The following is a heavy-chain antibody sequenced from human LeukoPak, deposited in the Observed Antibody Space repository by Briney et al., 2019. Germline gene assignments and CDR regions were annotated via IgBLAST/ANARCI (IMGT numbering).Heavy chain of an antibody. D-gene: IGHD3-3*01. CDR1: GFTFSSYA. CDR3: AREPEPRRIFGVVTYARFDY. V-gene: IGHV3-23*01. CDR2: ISASGEST. J-gene: IGHJ4*02. Sequence: GGSLRLSCTASGFTFSSYAMSSVRQAPGKGLEWVSAISASGESTYYVDSVKGRFTISRDNSKNTLYLQMNSLRAEDTAVYYCAREPEPRRIFGVVTYARFDYWGQGTLVTVSS.